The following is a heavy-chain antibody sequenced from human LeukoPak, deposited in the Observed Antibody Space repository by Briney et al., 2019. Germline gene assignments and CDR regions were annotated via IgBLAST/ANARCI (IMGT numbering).Heavy chain of an antibody. CDR2: MNPNSGNT. CDR1: GYTFTNYD. CDR3: MRGSSGTYHGIYNWFDP. Sequence: ASVKVSCQASGYTFTNYDINWVRQATGQGLEWMGWMNPNSGNTGSAQKFQGRVTMTRSTSISTAYMELSSLRSEDTAVYYCMRGSSGTYHGIYNWFDPWGQGTLVTVSS. J-gene: IGHJ5*02. V-gene: IGHV1-8*01. D-gene: IGHD1-26*01.